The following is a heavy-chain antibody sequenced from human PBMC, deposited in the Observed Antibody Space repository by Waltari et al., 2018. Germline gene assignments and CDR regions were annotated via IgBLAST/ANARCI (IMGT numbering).Heavy chain of an antibody. J-gene: IGHJ6*02. CDR3: ARVVSIGGYETGYYGMDV. D-gene: IGHD5-12*01. CDR1: GGSISSGGYY. CDR2: IYHSGRT. Sequence: QVQLQESGPGLVKPSQTLSLTCTVSGGSISSGGYYWNWIRQHPGKGLEWIGFIYHSGRTYYNPSRKSRVTISVNRSKNQFSLRLSSVTAADTAIYYCARVVSIGGYETGYYGMDVWGQGTTVTVSS. V-gene: IGHV4-31*03.